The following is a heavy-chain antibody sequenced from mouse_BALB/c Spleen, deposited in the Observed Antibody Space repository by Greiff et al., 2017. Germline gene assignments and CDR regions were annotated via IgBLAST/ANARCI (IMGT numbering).Heavy chain of an antibody. J-gene: IGHJ1*01. CDR1: GFTFSSYA. CDR2: ISSGGSYT. D-gene: IGHD1-1*01. Sequence: EVNVVESGGGLVKPGGSLKLSCAASGFTFSSYAMSWVRQSPEKRLEWVAEISSGGSYTYYPDTVTGRFTISRDNAKNTLYLEMSSLRSEDTAMYYCAREGGSYYYFDVWGAGTTVTVSS. V-gene: IGHV5-9-4*01. CDR3: AREGGSYYYFDV.